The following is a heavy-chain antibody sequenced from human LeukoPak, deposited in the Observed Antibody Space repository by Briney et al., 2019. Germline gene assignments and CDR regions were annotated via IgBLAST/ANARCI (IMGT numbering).Heavy chain of an antibody. D-gene: IGHD1-14*01. CDR2: ISSSGSYI. Sequence: GGSLRLSCAASGFTFSSYSMNWVRQAPGKGLEWVSSISSSGSYIYYADSVKGRFTISRDNAKNSLYLQMNSLRAEDTAVYYCARGEPDDAFDTWGQGTMVTVSS. CDR1: GFTFSSYS. CDR3: ARGEPDDAFDT. V-gene: IGHV3-21*01. J-gene: IGHJ3*02.